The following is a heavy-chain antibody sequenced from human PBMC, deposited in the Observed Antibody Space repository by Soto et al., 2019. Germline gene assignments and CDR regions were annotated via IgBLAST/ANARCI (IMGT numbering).Heavy chain of an antibody. Sequence: GGSLRLSCAASGFTFSSYWMSWVRQAPGKGLEWVANIKQDGSEKYYVDSVKGRFTISRDNAKNSLYLQMNSLRAEDTAVYYCARDGALIAAGISWEPFDYWGQGTLVTVSS. CDR2: IKQDGSEK. J-gene: IGHJ4*02. V-gene: IGHV3-7*01. D-gene: IGHD6-13*01. CDR3: ARDGALIAAGISWEPFDY. CDR1: GFTFSSYW.